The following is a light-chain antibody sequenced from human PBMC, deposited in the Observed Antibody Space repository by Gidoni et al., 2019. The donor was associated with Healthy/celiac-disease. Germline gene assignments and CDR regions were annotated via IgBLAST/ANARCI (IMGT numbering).Light chain of an antibody. CDR3: QQYNNWPPWT. CDR2: VAS. V-gene: IGKV3-15*01. CDR1: QSVSNN. Sequence: EIVMTQSPATLSVSPGERATLSCRASQSVSNNLALYQQKPGQAPRLLIYVASTRATGIPARFSGSGSGTEFTLTISSLQSEDFAVYYCQQYNNWPPWTFGQGTKVDIK. J-gene: IGKJ1*01.